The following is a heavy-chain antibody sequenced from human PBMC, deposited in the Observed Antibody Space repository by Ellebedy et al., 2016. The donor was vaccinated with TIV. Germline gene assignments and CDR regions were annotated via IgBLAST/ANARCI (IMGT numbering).Heavy chain of an antibody. CDR3: AKAHPRSITIFGVEIDY. CDR1: GFTFSSYG. V-gene: IGHV3-30*18. J-gene: IGHJ4*02. Sequence: GGSLRLSXAASGFTFSSYGMHWVRQAPGKGLEWVAVISYDGSNKYYADSVKGRFTISRDNSKNTLYLQMNSLRAEDTAVYYCAKAHPRSITIFGVEIDYWGQGTLVTVS. CDR2: ISYDGSNK. D-gene: IGHD3-3*01.